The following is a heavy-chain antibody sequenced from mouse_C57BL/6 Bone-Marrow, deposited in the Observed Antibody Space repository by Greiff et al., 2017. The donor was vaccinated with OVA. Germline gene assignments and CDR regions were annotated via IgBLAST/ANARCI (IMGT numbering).Heavy chain of an antibody. CDR2: ISDGGSYT. CDR1: GFTFSSYA. V-gene: IGHV5-4*03. CDR3: ARGYGSSMSYWYFDV. J-gene: IGHJ1*03. Sequence: EVMLVESGGGLVKPGGSLKLSCAASGFTFSSYAMSWVRQTPEKRLEWVATISDGGSYTYYPDNVKGRFTISRDNAKNNLYLQMSHLKAEDTAMYYCARGYGSSMSYWYFDVWGTGTTVTVSS. D-gene: IGHD1-1*01.